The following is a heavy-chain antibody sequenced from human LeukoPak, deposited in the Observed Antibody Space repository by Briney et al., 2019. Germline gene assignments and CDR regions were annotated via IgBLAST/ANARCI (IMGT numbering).Heavy chain of an antibody. CDR2: VNRDGSET. J-gene: IGHJ6*02. CDR3: ARNNGMDV. V-gene: IGHV3-7*03. CDR1: GFTLSNYW. Sequence: GGSVRLSCAASGFTLSNYWMTWVRQVPGRGPEWVANVNRDGSETYYLGSEKGRFTISKDNAKNSLYLQMNSLRAEDTALYHCARNNGMDVWGQGTTVIVSS.